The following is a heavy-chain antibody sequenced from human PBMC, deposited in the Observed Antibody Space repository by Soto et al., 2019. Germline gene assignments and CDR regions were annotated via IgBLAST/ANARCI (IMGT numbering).Heavy chain of an antibody. CDR2: IYYSGST. CDR3: ARSLAARPAGEYY. CDR1: GYSISSSNW. Sequence: PSETLSLTCAVSGYSISSSNWWGWIRQPPGKGLEWIGYIYYSGSTYYNPSLKSRVTMSVDTSKNQFSLKLSSVTAADTAVYYCARSLAARPAGEYYWSQVTLVTVS. D-gene: IGHD6-6*01. V-gene: IGHV4-28*01. J-gene: IGHJ4*02.